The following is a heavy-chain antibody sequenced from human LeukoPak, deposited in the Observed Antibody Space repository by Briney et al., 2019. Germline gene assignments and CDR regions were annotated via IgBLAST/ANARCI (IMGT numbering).Heavy chain of an antibody. CDR2: IKQDGSEK. CDR3: ARAEGAYYDILTGYNPIYYYYYMDV. D-gene: IGHD3-9*01. V-gene: IGHV3-7*01. CDR1: GFTFSSYW. J-gene: IGHJ6*03. Sequence: GGSLRLSCAASGFTFSSYWMSWLRQAPGKGLEWVANIKQDGSEKYYVDSVKGRFTIPRDNAKNSLYLQMNSLRAEDTAVYYCARAEGAYYDILTGYNPIYYYYYMDVWGKGTTVTVSS.